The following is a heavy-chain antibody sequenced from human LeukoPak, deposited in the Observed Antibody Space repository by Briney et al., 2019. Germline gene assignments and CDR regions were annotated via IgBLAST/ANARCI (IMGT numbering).Heavy chain of an antibody. CDR3: TSRVSTIFGVVIDYYYYMDV. V-gene: IGHV3-48*03. CDR2: INSNGRTK. D-gene: IGHD3-3*01. J-gene: IGHJ6*03. CDR1: GFTFSNYE. Sequence: GGSLRLSCAASGFTFSNYEMNWVRQAPGKGLEWVSYINSNGRTKDYADSVKGRFTISRDDSKNTAYLQMNSLKTEDTAVYYCTSRVSTIFGVVIDYYYYMDVWGKGTTVTVSS.